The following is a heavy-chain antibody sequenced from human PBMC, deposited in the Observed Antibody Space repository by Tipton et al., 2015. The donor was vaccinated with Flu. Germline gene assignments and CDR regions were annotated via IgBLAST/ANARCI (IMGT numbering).Heavy chain of an antibody. J-gene: IGHJ4*02. V-gene: IGHV4-38-2*02. D-gene: IGHD3-10*01. CDR1: DYSISSGYY. CDR2: ISHSGRT. CDR3: ARSTYHYGSGSSDY. Sequence: GLVKPSETLSLICTVSDYSISSGYYWGWIRQPPGKGLEWIGCISHSGRTYYNPSLKSRVTISVDTAKNQSSQRLSSVTAADTAVYYCARSTYHYGSGSSDYWGQGTLVTVSS.